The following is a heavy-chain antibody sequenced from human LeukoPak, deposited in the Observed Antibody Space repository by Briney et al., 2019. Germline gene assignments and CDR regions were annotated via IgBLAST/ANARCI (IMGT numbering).Heavy chain of an antibody. CDR1: GFTFNNYA. Sequence: PGASLRLSCAASGFTFNNYAMSWVRQAPGKGLEWVSLIRGSTYYADSVKGRFTISRDNSQNTLYLQMNSLRAEDTAIYYCARVTRDYYLWSDPIETFYFDSWGQGTLVTVSS. D-gene: IGHD3-3*01. V-gene: IGHV3-23*01. CDR3: ARVTRDYYLWSDPIETFYFDS. J-gene: IGHJ4*02. CDR2: IRGST.